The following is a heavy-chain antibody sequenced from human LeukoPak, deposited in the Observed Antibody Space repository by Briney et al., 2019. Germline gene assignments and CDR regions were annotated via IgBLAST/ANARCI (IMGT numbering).Heavy chain of an antibody. Sequence: SETLPLTCTVSGGSISSYYWSWIRQPPGKGLEWIGEINHSGSTNYNPSLKSRVTISVDTSKNQFSLKLSSVTAADTAVYYCARGLKSGYTRYYYYGMDVWGQGTTVTVSS. CDR1: GGSISSYY. CDR3: ARGLKSGYTRYYYYGMDV. D-gene: IGHD3-22*01. V-gene: IGHV4-34*01. J-gene: IGHJ6*02. CDR2: INHSGST.